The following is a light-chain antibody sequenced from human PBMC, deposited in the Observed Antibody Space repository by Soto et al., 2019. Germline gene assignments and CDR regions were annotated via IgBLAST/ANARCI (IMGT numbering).Light chain of an antibody. CDR3: QQYNNWPPYS. J-gene: IGKJ2*01. Sequence: IVMTQSPATLSVSPGESATLSCRASQSVGTNLAWYQQTPGQAPRVLIHSASPRATGIPARFSGSGSDTEFPLTISGLQSEDFAIYYCQQYNNWPPYSFGQGTKLENK. CDR2: SAS. V-gene: IGKV3-15*01. CDR1: QSVGTN.